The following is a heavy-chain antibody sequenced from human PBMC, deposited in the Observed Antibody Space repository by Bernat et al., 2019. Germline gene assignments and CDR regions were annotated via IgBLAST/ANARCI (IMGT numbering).Heavy chain of an antibody. Sequence: QVQLVQSGAEVKKPGSSVKVSCKASGGTFSSYTISWVRQAPGQGLEWMGRIIPILGIANYAQKFQGRVTITADKSTSTAYMELSSLRSEDTAVYYCARQRYDILTGYYWGQGTLVTVSS. D-gene: IGHD3-9*01. CDR1: GGTFSSYT. CDR2: IIPILGIA. J-gene: IGHJ4*02. V-gene: IGHV1-69*02. CDR3: ARQRYDILTGYY.